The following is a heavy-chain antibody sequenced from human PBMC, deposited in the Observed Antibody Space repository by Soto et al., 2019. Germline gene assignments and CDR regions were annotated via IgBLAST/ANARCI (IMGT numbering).Heavy chain of an antibody. CDR3: ARAKKYSSRPFDY. CDR2: IYYSGST. CDR1: GGSISSYC. Sequence: PSETLSLTCTVSGGSISSYCWSWVRQPPGKGLEWIGYIYYSGSTNYNPSLKSRVTISVDTSKNQFSLKLSSVTAADTAVYYCARAKKYSSRPFDYWGQGTLVTVSS. J-gene: IGHJ4*02. D-gene: IGHD6-6*01. V-gene: IGHV4-59*01.